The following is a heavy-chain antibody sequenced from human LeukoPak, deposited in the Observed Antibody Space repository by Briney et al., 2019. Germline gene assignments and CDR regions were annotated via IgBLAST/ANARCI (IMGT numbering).Heavy chain of an antibody. J-gene: IGHJ4*02. D-gene: IGHD6-19*01. CDR2: ISYDGSNK. CDR1: GFTFSSYG. CDR3: ARGVRIAVAGNIDY. V-gene: IGHV3-30*03. Sequence: GGSLRLSCAASGFTFSSYGMHWVRQAPGKGLEWVAVISYDGSNKYYADSVKGRFTISRDNSKNTLYLQTNSLRAEDTAVYYCARGVRIAVAGNIDYWGQGTLVTVSS.